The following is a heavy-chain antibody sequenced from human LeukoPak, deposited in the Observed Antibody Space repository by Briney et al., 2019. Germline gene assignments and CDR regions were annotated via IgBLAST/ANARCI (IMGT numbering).Heavy chain of an antibody. CDR3: ARRYGSGSLGF. J-gene: IGHJ4*02. D-gene: IGHD3-10*01. Sequence: GESLKISCQGSGYSFTTYWIAWVRRMPGKGVEWMGIIYTGDSETRYSPSFQGQVTISADKSISTAYLQWSSLKASDTAMYYCARRYGSGSLGFWGQGTLVTVSS. CDR1: GYSFTTYW. CDR2: IYTGDSET. V-gene: IGHV5-51*01.